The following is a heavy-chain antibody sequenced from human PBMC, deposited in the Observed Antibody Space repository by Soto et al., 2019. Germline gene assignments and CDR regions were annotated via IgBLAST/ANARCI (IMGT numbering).Heavy chain of an antibody. Sequence: QVQLVESGGGVVQPGRSLRLSCAASGFIFSSFGMHWVRQAPGKGLEWVAHIWYDGSNTYYADSVKGRFTISRDNSRNTLYLQMNSLRAEDTAVYHCVRDLLGSGGHFDYWGQVTLVTVAS. J-gene: IGHJ4*02. CDR2: IWYDGSNT. CDR3: VRDLLGSGGHFDY. CDR1: GFIFSSFG. D-gene: IGHD7-27*01. V-gene: IGHV3-33*01.